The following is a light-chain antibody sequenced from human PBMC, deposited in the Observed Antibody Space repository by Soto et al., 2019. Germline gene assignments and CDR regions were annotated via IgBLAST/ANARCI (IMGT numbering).Light chain of an antibody. J-gene: IGKJ4*01. CDR2: AAS. V-gene: IGKV1-6*01. CDR3: LQDHNYPLT. Sequence: AIQMTQFPSSLSPSVGDRVTITCRASQDIRSDSGWYQQRPGKAPKLLIYAASSLQSGVPSRFSGSGSGTDFTLTISSLQPEDFATYYCLQDHNYPLTFGGGTKVDIK. CDR1: QDIRSD.